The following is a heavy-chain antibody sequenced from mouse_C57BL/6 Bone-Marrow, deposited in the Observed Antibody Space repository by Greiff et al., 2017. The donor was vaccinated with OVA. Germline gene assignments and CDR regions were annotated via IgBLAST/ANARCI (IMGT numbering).Heavy chain of an antibody. D-gene: IGHD1-1*01. CDR1: GFSLTSYG. Sequence: QVQLKESGPGLVAPSQSLSITCTVSGFSLTSYGVHWVRQPPGKGLEWLVVIWSDGSTTYNSALKSSLSISKDNATSQVFLKMNSLQTDDTAMYYCARHQHYGGSYEFAYWGQGTLVTVSA. V-gene: IGHV2-6-1*01. CDR3: ARHQHYGGSYEFAY. CDR2: IWSDGST. J-gene: IGHJ3*01.